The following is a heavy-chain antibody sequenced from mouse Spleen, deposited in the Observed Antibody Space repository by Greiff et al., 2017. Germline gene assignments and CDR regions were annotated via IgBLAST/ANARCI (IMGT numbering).Heavy chain of an antibody. CDR2: ISSGSSTI. CDR3: ASRRTGTGFFDY. D-gene: IGHD4-1*01. J-gene: IGHJ2*01. CDR1: GFTFSDYG. V-gene: IGHV5-17*01. Sequence: DVKLVESGGGLVKPGGSLKLSCAASGFTFSDYGMHWVRQAPEKGLEWVAYISSGSSTIYYADTVKGRFTISRDNAKNTLFLQMTSLRSEDTAMYYCASRRTGTGFFDYWGQGTTLTVSS.